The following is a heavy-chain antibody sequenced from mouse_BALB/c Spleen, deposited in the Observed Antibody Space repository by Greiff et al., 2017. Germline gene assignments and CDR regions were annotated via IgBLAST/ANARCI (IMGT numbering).Heavy chain of an antibody. Sequence: QVQLQQSAAELARPGASVKISCKASGYAFSSYWMNWVKQRPGQGLEWIGQIYPGDGDTNYNGKFKGKATLTADKSSSTAYMQLSSLTSEDSAVYFCARDDGNPFAYWGQGTLVTVSA. CDR1: GYAFSSYW. V-gene: IGHV1-80*01. D-gene: IGHD2-1*01. J-gene: IGHJ3*01. CDR3: ARDDGNPFAY. CDR2: IYPGDGDT.